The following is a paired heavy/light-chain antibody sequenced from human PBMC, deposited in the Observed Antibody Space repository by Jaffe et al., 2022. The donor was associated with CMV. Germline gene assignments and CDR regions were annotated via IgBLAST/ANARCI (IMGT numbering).Light chain of an antibody. CDR3: QQYNSFPYT. J-gene: IGKJ2*01. CDR2: KAS. V-gene: IGKV1-5*03. Sequence: DIQMTQSPSTLSASVGDRVTITCRASQSISSWLAWYQQKPGKAPKVLIYKASSLESGVPSRFSGSASGTEFSLTISNLQPDDFATYFCQQYNSFPYTFGQGTKLEIK. CDR1: QSISSW.
Heavy chain of an antibody. D-gene: IGHD5-12*01. V-gene: IGHV4-59*08. CDR2: IYYTGTN. CDR1: GGSLSGYY. Sequence: QVQLQESGPGLVKPSETLSLTCTVSGGSLSGYYWNWVRQSPEKGLEWIGFIYYTGTNVYNPSLRSRVTISQDTSNNQFSLRLTSVTAADTAVYYCARVLPRGGSDRCFDSWGQGTLVTVSS. J-gene: IGHJ4*02. CDR3: ARVLPRGGSDRCFDS.